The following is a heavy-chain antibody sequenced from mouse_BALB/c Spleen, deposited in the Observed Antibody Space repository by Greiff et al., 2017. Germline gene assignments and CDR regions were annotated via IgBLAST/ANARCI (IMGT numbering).Heavy chain of an antibody. Sequence: VQLKESGPELVKPGASVKMSCKASGYTFTSYVMHWVKQKPGQGLEWIGYINPYNDGTKYNEKFKGKATLTSDKSSSTAYMELSSLTSEDSAVYYCARGYGNYRYAMDYWGQGTSVTVSS. V-gene: IGHV1-14*01. CDR3: ARGYGNYRYAMDY. J-gene: IGHJ4*01. CDR2: INPYNDGT. CDR1: GYTFTSYV. D-gene: IGHD2-1*01.